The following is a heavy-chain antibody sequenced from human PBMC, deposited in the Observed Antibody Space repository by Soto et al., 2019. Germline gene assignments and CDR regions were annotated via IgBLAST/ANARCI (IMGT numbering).Heavy chain of an antibody. CDR3: AKGWDVKYFGY. CDR2: IYYSGST. CDR1: GGSISSSSYY. Sequence: SETLSLTCTVSGGSISSSSYYWGWIRQPPGKGLEWIGSIYYSGSTYSNPSLKSRLTMSIDPSMNVFSLNLSSVTAADTAVYYCAKGWDVKYFGYWGRGTLVTVSS. J-gene: IGHJ4*02. V-gene: IGHV4-39*07. D-gene: IGHD1-26*01.